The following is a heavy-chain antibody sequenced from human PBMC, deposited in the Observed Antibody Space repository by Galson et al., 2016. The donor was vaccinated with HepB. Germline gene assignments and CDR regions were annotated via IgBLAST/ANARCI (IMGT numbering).Heavy chain of an antibody. D-gene: IGHD2-2*01. CDR3: AKGFCISTSCYAGFAGYHYMDV. CDR1: GFTFSSYA. V-gene: IGHV3-30-3*01. J-gene: IGHJ6*03. CDR2: ISYDGSNT. Sequence: SLRLSCAASGFTFSSYAMHWVRQAPGKGLEWVAVISYDGSNTYYADSVKGRFTISRDNSKNTLYLQMNSLRAEDTAVYYCAKGFCISTSCYAGFAGYHYMDVWGKGTTVTVSS.